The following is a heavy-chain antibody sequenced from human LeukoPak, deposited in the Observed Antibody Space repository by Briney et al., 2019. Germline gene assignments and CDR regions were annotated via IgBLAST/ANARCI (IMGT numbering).Heavy chain of an antibody. CDR1: GFTFSNNN. CDR2: ISSSSRYM. CDR3: ARVSTAVSLAIDY. D-gene: IGHD6-13*01. V-gene: IGHV3-21*06. Sequence: GGSLRPSCAASGFTFSNNNMNWVRQAPGKGREWVSFISSSSRYMYYADSVKGRFTISRDNAKNSLYLKMNSLRAEDTAVYYCARVSTAVSLAIDYWGQGTLVTVST. J-gene: IGHJ4*02.